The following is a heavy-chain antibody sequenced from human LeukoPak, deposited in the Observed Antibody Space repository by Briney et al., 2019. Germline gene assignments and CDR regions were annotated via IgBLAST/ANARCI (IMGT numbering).Heavy chain of an antibody. CDR1: GGSFSGYY. V-gene: IGHV4-34*01. CDR2: INHSGST. CDR3: ARWEGGTYYDFDY. Sequence: SETLSLTCAVYGGSFSGYYWSCIRQPPGRWLEGIGEINHSGSTNYNPSLKSRVTISVDTSKNQFSLKLSSVTAADTAVYYCARWEGGTYYDFDYWGQGILVTVSS. J-gene: IGHJ4*02. D-gene: IGHD1-26*01.